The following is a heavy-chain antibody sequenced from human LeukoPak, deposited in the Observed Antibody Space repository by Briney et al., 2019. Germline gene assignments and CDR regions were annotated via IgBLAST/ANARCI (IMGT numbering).Heavy chain of an antibody. D-gene: IGHD6-19*01. V-gene: IGHV4-59*08. J-gene: IGHJ3*02. CDR3: ARLRPVAGYDAFDI. CDR1: GGSFSVYY. Sequence: SETLSLTCAVNGGSFSVYYWSWIRQPPGKALETIGYIYYSGSTNYNPSLKSRVTMSVDTSKNQFSLRLTSVTAADTAVYYCARLRPVAGYDAFDIWGHGTMVTVSS. CDR2: IYYSGST.